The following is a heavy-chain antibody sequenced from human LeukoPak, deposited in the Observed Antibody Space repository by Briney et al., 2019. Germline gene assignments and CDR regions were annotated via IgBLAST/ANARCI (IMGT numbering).Heavy chain of an antibody. Sequence: ASVKVSCKASGYTFTSYGISWVRQAPGQGLEWMGWISAYNGNTNYAQKLQGRVTMTTDTSTSTAYMELRSLRSDDTAVYYCARDRAYYDILTGYYKDFDYWGQGTLVTVSS. V-gene: IGHV1-18*01. J-gene: IGHJ4*02. D-gene: IGHD3-9*01. CDR1: GYTFTSYG. CDR2: ISAYNGNT. CDR3: ARDRAYYDILTGYYKDFDY.